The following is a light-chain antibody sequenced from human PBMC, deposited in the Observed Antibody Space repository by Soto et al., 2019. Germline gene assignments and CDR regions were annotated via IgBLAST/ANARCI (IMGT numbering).Light chain of an antibody. CDR2: GAS. Sequence: EIVLTQSPGTLSLSPGERATLSCRASQSVSSSYLAWYQQKPGQAPRLLIYGASSRAAGIPDRFSGGGSGTDFTLTSSRLEPEDFAVYYCQQYGSSPLTFGQETKVDIK. J-gene: IGKJ1*01. CDR3: QQYGSSPLT. V-gene: IGKV3-20*01. CDR1: QSVSSSY.